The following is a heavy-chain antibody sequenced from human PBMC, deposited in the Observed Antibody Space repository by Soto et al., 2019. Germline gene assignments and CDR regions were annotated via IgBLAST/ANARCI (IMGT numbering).Heavy chain of an antibody. D-gene: IGHD3-22*01. CDR3: AHSYYYDSSAYPFDY. CDR1: GFSLSTNGEG. Sequence: QITLKESGPTLVKPTQTLTLTCTFSGFSLSTNGEGVGWIRQPPGKALEWLAVIYWDDDKRYSPSLKSRLTITKDTSKNQVVLTMTNMDPVDTATYSCAHSYYYDSSAYPFDYWVQGTLFTVSS. V-gene: IGHV2-5*02. J-gene: IGHJ4*02. CDR2: IYWDDDK.